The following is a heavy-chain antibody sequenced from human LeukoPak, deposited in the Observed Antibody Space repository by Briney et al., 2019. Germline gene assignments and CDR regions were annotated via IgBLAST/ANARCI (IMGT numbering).Heavy chain of an antibody. V-gene: IGHV3-21*01. CDR2: ITSGSSYI. CDR1: GFTFSSYN. Sequence: PGGSLRLSCAASGFTFSSYNMNWVRQAPGKGLEWVSSITSGSSYIYYADSVKGRFTISRDNAKNSLYLQMNSLRAEDTAVYYCARVTGGYNLVDYWGQGTLVTVSS. CDR3: ARVTGGYNLVDY. J-gene: IGHJ4*02. D-gene: IGHD5-24*01.